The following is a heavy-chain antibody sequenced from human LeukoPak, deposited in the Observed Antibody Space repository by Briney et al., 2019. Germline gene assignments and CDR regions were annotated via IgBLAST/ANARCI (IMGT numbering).Heavy chain of an antibody. CDR3: AKGFYGDSKPNWFDP. CDR2: ISWNSGSI. D-gene: IGHD4-17*01. J-gene: IGHJ5*02. Sequence: GGSLRLSCAASGFTFDDYAMHWVRQAPGKGLEWVSGISWNSGSIGYADSVKGRFTISRDNAKNSLYQQMNSLRAEDTALYYCAKGFYGDSKPNWFDPWGQGTLVTVSS. V-gene: IGHV3-9*01. CDR1: GFTFDDYA.